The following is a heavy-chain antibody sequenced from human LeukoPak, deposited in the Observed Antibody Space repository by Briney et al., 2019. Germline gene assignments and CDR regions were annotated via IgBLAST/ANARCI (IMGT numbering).Heavy chain of an antibody. CDR2: IYYSGST. J-gene: IGHJ4*02. CDR1: GGSISSDDYY. CDR3: AREDFYYFDSSGYYLY. D-gene: IGHD3-22*01. V-gene: IGHV4-30-4*01. Sequence: SETLSLTCTVSGGSISSDDYYWSWIRQPPGKGLEWIGYIYYSGSTYYNPSLKSRVAMSVDMSKNQFSLKLSSVTVADTAVYYCAREDFYYFDSSGYYLYWGQGTLATVSS.